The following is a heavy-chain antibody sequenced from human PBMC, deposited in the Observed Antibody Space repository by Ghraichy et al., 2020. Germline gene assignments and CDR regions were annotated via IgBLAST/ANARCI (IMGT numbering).Heavy chain of an antibody. Sequence: SETLSLTCTVSGGSISSGDYYWSWIRQPPGKGLEWIGYIYYSGSTYYNPSLKSRVTISVDTSKNHFSLNLTSVTAADTAVYYCARHSTGWYDWFDPWGQGTLVTVSS. CDR3: ARHSTGWYDWFDP. CDR1: GGSISSGDYY. CDR2: IYYSGST. V-gene: IGHV4-30-4*01. D-gene: IGHD6-19*01. J-gene: IGHJ5*02.